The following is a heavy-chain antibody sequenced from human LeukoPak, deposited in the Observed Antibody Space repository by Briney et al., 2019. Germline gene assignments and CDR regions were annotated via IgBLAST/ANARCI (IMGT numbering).Heavy chain of an antibody. D-gene: IGHD4-23*01. CDR1: GFTFSSYA. Sequence: GGSLRLSCAASGFTFSSYAMNWVRQAPGKGLEGVSIITDSGGSTYYADSVKGRFTISRDNSKKTLYLQMNSLRAEDTAVYYCAKGRSGVVSLTPFDYWGQGTLVTVSS. J-gene: IGHJ4*02. V-gene: IGHV3-23*01. CDR3: AKGRSGVVSLTPFDY. CDR2: ITDSGGST.